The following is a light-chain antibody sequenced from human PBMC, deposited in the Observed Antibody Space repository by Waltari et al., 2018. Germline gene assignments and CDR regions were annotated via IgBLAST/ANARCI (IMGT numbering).Light chain of an antibody. J-gene: IGKJ3*01. V-gene: IGKV3-20*01. CDR1: QSVSSSY. CDR2: GAS. CDR3: QQYGSSRFT. Sequence: EIVLTQSPGTLSLSPGERATLSCRDSQSVSSSYLAWYQQKPGQAPRLLIYGASSRATGIPDRFSGSGSGTDFTLTISRLEPEDFAVYYCQQYGSSRFTFGPGTKVDIK.